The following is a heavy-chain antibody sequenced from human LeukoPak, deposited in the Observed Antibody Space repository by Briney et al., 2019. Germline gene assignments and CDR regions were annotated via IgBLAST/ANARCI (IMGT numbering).Heavy chain of an antibody. CDR1: GGPISSGSYY. CDR2: IYTSGST. CDR3: ARDPVDYDFWSGHFDY. J-gene: IGHJ4*02. V-gene: IGHV4-61*02. D-gene: IGHD3-3*01. Sequence: SETLSLTCTVSGGPISSGSYYWSWIRQPAGKGLEWIGRIYTSGSTNYNPSLKSRVTISVDTSKNQFSLKLSSVTAADTAVYYCARDPVDYDFWSGHFDYWGQGTLVTVSS.